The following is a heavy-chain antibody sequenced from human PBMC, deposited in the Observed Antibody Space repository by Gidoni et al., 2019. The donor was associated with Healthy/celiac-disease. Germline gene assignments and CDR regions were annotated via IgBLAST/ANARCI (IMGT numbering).Heavy chain of an antibody. CDR2: MNPNSGNT. CDR1: GYTSTSYD. CDR3: ARGLESEDYYYYGMDV. D-gene: IGHD3-3*01. Sequence: QVQLVQSGAEVKKPGASVKVSCKASGYTSTSYDINWVRQATGQGLEWMGWMNPNSGNTGYAQKFQGRVTMTRNTSISTAYMELSSLRSEDTAVYYCARGLESEDYYYYGMDVWGQGTTVTVSS. J-gene: IGHJ6*02. V-gene: IGHV1-8*01.